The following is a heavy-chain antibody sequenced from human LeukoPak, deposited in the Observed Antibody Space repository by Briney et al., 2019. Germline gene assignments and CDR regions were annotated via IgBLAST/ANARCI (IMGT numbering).Heavy chain of an antibody. V-gene: IGHV4-4*07. Sequence: SETLSLTCTVSGGSISSYYWSWIRQPAGKGLEWIGRIYTSGSTNYNPSLKSRVTISVDTSKNQFSLKLSSVTAADTAVYYCARREYYYDSSGYYYQDFDYWGQGTLVTVSS. D-gene: IGHD3-22*01. CDR2: IYTSGST. J-gene: IGHJ4*02. CDR3: ARREYYYDSSGYYYQDFDY. CDR1: GGSISSYY.